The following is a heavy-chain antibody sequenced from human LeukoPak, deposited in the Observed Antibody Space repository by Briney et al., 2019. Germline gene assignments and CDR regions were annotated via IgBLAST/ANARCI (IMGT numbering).Heavy chain of an antibody. V-gene: IGHV4-34*01. CDR1: GGSFSGYY. J-gene: IGHJ3*02. Sequence: SETLSLTCAVYGGSFSGYYWSWIRQPPGKGLEWIGEINHSGSTNYNPSLKSRVTISVDTSKNQFSLKLSSVTAADTAVYYCARSRRRAYGFAFDIWGQGTMVTVSS. D-gene: IGHD5-12*01. CDR3: ARSRRRAYGFAFDI. CDR2: INHSGST.